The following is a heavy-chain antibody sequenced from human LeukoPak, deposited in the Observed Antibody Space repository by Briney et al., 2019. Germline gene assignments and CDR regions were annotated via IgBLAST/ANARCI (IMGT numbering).Heavy chain of an antibody. Sequence: SETLSLTCTVSGASISSSTYYWGWIRQPPGKGLEWIGSIYYSGSSYSNPSLKSRVTISVDTSKNQFSLKLSSVTAADTAVYYCAIKDYGNYEAFDFWGQGTLVTVSS. V-gene: IGHV4-39*01. CDR1: GASISSSTYY. D-gene: IGHD4-11*01. CDR3: AIKDYGNYEAFDF. CDR2: IYYSGSS. J-gene: IGHJ4*02.